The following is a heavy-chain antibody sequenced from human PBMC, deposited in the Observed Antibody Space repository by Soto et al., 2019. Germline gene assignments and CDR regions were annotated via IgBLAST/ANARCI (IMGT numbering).Heavy chain of an antibody. J-gene: IGHJ6*02. V-gene: IGHV3-30*18. CDR2: ISYDGSNK. Sequence: GGSLRLSCAASGFTFSSYGMHWVRQAPGKGLEWVAVISYDGSNKYYADSVKGRFTISRDNSKNTLYLQMNSLRAEDTAVYYCAKDYYDSSGYNDYYGMDVWGQGTTVTVSS. CDR1: GFTFSSYG. CDR3: AKDYYDSSGYNDYYGMDV. D-gene: IGHD3-22*01.